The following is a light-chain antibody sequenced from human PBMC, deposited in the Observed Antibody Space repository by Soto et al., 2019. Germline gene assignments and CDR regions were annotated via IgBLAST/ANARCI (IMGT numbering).Light chain of an antibody. V-gene: IGKV1D-12*01. Sequence: DIQMTQSPSSVSASVGDGVTITCXASQGISTSLGWYQQKPGKAPKLLIYAASSLQSGVPSRFSGTGSGTDFTLTISSLQPEDFATYYCQQTNSFPLTFGGGTKVDIK. CDR2: AAS. CDR3: QQTNSFPLT. CDR1: QGISTS. J-gene: IGKJ4*01.